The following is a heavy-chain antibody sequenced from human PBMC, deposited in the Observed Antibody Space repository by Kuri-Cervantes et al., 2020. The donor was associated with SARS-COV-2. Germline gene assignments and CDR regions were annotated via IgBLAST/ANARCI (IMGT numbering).Heavy chain of an antibody. V-gene: IGHV3-48*01. D-gene: IGHD2-2*01. CDR3: ARDSVGYCSSTSCYSVGDIDY. CDR1: GFTFSSYS. Sequence: GESLKISCAASGFTFSSYSMNWVRQAPGKGLEWVSYISSSSSTIYYADSVKGRFTISRDNAKNSLYLQMNSLRAEDTAVYYCARDSVGYCSSTSCYSVGDIDYWGQGTLVTVSS. CDR2: ISSSSSTI. J-gene: IGHJ4*02.